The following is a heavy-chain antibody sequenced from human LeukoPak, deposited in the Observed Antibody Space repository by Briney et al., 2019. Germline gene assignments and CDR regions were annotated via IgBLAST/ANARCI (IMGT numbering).Heavy chain of an antibody. CDR2: IYYSGST. V-gene: IGHV4-30-4*01. D-gene: IGHD3-10*01. Sequence: PSETLSLTCTVSGGSISSGDYYWSWIRQPPGKSLEWIGYIYYSGSTYYNPSLKSRVTISVDTSKNQFSLKLSSVTAADTAVYYCARETSGMVRGVISSWDEYYFDYWGQGTLVTVSS. CDR1: GGSISSGDYY. J-gene: IGHJ4*02. CDR3: ARETSGMVRGVISSWDEYYFDY.